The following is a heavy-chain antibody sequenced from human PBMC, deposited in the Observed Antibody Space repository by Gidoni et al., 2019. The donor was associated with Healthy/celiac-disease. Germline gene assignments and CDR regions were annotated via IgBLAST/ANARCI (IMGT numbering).Heavy chain of an antibody. Sequence: QVQLLVSGGGVVQPGRSLRLSCAASGFTFRSYGMHWVRQDPGKGLEWVAVIWYDGSNKYYADSVKGRFTISRDNSKNTLYLQMNSLRAEDTAVYYCARDLAGTLDYWGQGTLVTVSS. V-gene: IGHV3-33*01. CDR2: IWYDGSNK. J-gene: IGHJ4*02. D-gene: IGHD1-1*01. CDR1: GFTFRSYG. CDR3: ARDLAGTLDY.